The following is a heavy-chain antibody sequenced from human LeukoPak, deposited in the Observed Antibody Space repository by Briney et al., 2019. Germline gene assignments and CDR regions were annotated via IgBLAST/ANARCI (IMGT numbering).Heavy chain of an antibody. J-gene: IGHJ5*02. CDR2: ISYDGSNK. D-gene: IGHD2-2*01. CDR1: GFTFSSYG. Sequence: PGWSLRLSCAASGFTFSSYGMHWVRQAPGKGLEWVAVISYDGSNKYYADSVKGRFTISRDNSKNTLDLQMNSLRAEDTAVYYCAKSGYQLLAGNWFDPWGQGTLVTVSS. CDR3: AKSGYQLLAGNWFDP. V-gene: IGHV3-30*18.